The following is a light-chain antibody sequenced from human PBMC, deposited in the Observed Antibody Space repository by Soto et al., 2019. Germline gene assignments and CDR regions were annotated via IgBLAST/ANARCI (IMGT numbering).Light chain of an antibody. V-gene: IGKV3-20*01. CDR1: QSVSSSY. Sequence: EIVLTQSPGTLSSSPGERATLSCRASQSVSSSYLAWYQQKPGQAPRLLIYGASSRATGIPDRFSGSGCGTDFTLTISRLEPVDFAVYYCQQDGSSPLTFCAGTKVVIK. CDR3: QQDGSSPLT. CDR2: GAS. J-gene: IGKJ4*01.